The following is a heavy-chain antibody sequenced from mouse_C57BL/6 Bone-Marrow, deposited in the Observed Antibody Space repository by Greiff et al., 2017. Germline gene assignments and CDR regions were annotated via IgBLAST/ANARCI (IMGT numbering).Heavy chain of an antibody. CDR3: AITTVPYWYFDV. J-gene: IGHJ1*03. V-gene: IGHV5-17*01. CDR2: ISSGSSTI. CDR1: GFTFSDYG. D-gene: IGHD1-1*01. Sequence: EVHLVASGGGLVKPGGSLKLSCAASGFTFSDYGMHWVRQAPEKGLEWVAYISSGSSTIYYADTVKGRFTISRDNAKNTLFLQMTSLRSEDTAMYYCAITTVPYWYFDVWGTGTTVTVSS.